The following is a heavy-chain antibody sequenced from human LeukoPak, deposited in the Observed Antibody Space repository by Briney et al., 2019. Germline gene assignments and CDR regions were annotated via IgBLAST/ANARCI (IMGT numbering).Heavy chain of an antibody. CDR1: GFTFNSYA. J-gene: IGHJ6*04. V-gene: IGHV3-21*01. CDR2: ISSSGNNT. D-gene: IGHD3-10*02. CDR3: AELGITMIGGV. Sequence: GGSLRLSCAASGFTFNSYAMNWVRQAPGKGLEWVSTISSSGNNTYYTDSVKGRFTISRDDAKNSLYLQMNSLRAEDTAVYYCAELGITMIGGVWGKGTTVTISS.